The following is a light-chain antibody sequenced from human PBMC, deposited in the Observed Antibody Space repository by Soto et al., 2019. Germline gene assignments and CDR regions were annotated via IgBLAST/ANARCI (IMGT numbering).Light chain of an antibody. CDR1: SSDIGGYRY. CDR3: SSDTGDSSVI. Sequence: QSALTQPASVSGSPGQSVTISCTGTSSDIGGYRYVSWYQQRPGKAPKLMIHNITNRPSGVSDRFSGAKSGNTASLTISGLQAADEADYYCSSDTGDSSVIFGGGTQLTVL. V-gene: IGLV2-14*03. CDR2: NIT. J-gene: IGLJ2*01.